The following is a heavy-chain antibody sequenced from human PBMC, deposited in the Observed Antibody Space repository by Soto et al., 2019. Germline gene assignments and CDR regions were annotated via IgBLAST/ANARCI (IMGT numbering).Heavy chain of an antibody. J-gene: IGHJ6*02. D-gene: IGHD3-3*01. Sequence: QVQLVQSEAEVKKPGASLKVSCRASGYNFANYGISWVRQAPGQGLEWLGWISAHNGDTKYAQKGQGRVTMTAHTSTSTAYIVMWRLRSDDTAVYNCARDAAYNAFWGGVMELYSYNMDVWGQGTTVTV. CDR3: ARDAAYNAFWGGVMELYSYNMDV. V-gene: IGHV1-18*01. CDR1: GYNFANYG. CDR2: ISAHNGDT.